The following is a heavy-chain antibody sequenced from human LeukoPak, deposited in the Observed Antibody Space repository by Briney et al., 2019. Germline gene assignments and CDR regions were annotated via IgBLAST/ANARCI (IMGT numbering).Heavy chain of an antibody. J-gene: IGHJ4*02. CDR2: IYYSGST. Sequence: SETLSLTCTVSGGSISSYYWSWIRQPPGKGLEWFGYIYYSGSTNYNPSLKSRVTISVDTSKNQFSLKLSSVTAADTAVYYCARGSAGTTDYWGQGTLVTVSS. D-gene: IGHD6-13*01. V-gene: IGHV4-59*01. CDR3: ARGSAGTTDY. CDR1: GGSISSYY.